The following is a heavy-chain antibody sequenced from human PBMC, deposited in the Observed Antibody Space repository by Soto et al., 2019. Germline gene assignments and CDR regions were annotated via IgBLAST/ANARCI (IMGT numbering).Heavy chain of an antibody. CDR2: ISGSGGST. Sequence: GGSLRLSCAASGFTFSSYAMSWVRQAPGKGLEWVSAISGSGGSTYYADSVKGRFTISRDNSKNTLYLQMNSLRAEDTAVYYCAKEGDIVVVPADPFDYWGQGTLVTVSS. D-gene: IGHD2-2*01. J-gene: IGHJ4*02. V-gene: IGHV3-23*01. CDR3: AKEGDIVVVPADPFDY. CDR1: GFTFSSYA.